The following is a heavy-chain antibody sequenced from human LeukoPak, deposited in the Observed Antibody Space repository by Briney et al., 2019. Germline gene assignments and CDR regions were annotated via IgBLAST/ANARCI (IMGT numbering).Heavy chain of an antibody. J-gene: IGHJ6*02. CDR1: GGTFSSYA. CDR2: IIPIFGTA. Sequence: GASVNVSCKASGGTFSSYAISWVRQAPGQGLEWMGGIIPIFGTANYAQKFQGRVTITADESTSTAYMELSSLRSEDTAVYYCARPRFLEWSKDYYYGMDVWGQGTTVTVSS. V-gene: IGHV1-69*13. CDR3: ARPRFLEWSKDYYYGMDV. D-gene: IGHD3-3*01.